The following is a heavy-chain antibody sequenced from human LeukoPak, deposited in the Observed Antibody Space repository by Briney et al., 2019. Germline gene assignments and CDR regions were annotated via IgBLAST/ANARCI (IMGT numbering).Heavy chain of an antibody. CDR1: GDTLSELP. V-gene: IGHV1-24*01. Sequence: ASVKVSCKVSGDTLSELPMHWVRQAPGKGIEWMGGFDPEKSERIYAQNLRGRVTMTEETSTDTAFLELSSLTSEDTAVYYCATGNSLGYCKGGRCFNYWGQGTQVIVSS. D-gene: IGHD2-15*01. J-gene: IGHJ4*02. CDR2: FDPEKSER. CDR3: ATGNSLGYCKGGRCFNY.